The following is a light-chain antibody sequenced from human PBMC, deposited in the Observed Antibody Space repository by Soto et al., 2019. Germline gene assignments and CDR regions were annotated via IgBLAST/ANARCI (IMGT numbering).Light chain of an antibody. Sequence: EIVLTQSPGTLSLSPGERATLSCRASQSVSSSYLAWYQQKPGQAPRLLIYGASSRATGIPDRFSGSGSGTDFTLTISRVEPEDFAVYYCQQYGSSHTFGAGTKVDIK. V-gene: IGKV3-20*01. J-gene: IGKJ3*01. CDR3: QQYGSSHT. CDR2: GAS. CDR1: QSVSSSY.